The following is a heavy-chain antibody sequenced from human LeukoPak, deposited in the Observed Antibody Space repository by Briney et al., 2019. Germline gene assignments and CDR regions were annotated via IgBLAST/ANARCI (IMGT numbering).Heavy chain of an antibody. D-gene: IGHD6-19*01. V-gene: IGHV7-4-1*02. CDR2: INTNTGNP. Sequence: ASVKVSCKASGYSFTNYAINWVRQAPGQGLEWMGWINTNTGNPTYAQGFTGRFVFSLDTSVSTAYLQISSLKAEDTAVYYCARRHTSSNGWYSDLWGQGTLVTVSS. J-gene: IGHJ5*02. CDR1: GYSFTNYA. CDR3: ARRHTSSNGWYSDL.